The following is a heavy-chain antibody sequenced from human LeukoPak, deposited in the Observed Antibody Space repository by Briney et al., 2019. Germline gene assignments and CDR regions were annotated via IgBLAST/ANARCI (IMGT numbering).Heavy chain of an antibody. D-gene: IGHD3-9*01. Sequence: SETLSLTCTVSGGSISSSSYYWGWIRQPPGKGLEWIGSIYYSGSTYYNPSLKSRVTISVDTSKNQFSLKLSSVTAADTAVYDCARGGAGPYDILTGYADAFDIWGQGTMVTVSS. J-gene: IGHJ3*02. CDR1: GGSISSSSYY. V-gene: IGHV4-39*07. CDR3: ARGGAGPYDILTGYADAFDI. CDR2: IYYSGST.